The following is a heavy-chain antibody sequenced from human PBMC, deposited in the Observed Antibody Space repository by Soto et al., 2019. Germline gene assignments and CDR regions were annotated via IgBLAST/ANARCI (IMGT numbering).Heavy chain of an antibody. CDR3: ARNFAPQGQYNFDY. CDR1: GFTFSTYA. D-gene: IGHD5-18*01. CDR2: ITTSGGNT. J-gene: IGHJ4*02. V-gene: IGHV3-23*01. Sequence: PGGSLRLSCAASGFTFSTYAMSWVRQAPGKGLEWVSTITTSGGNTYYADSVQGRFTISRDNIKNSMFLQISSLKGEDTAVYFCARNFAPQGQYNFDYWGQGTLVTVSS.